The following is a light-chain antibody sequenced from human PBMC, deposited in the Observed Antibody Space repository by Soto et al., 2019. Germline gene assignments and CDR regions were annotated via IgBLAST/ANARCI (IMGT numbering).Light chain of an antibody. Sequence: EIVMTQSPATLSVSPGERATLSCRASQSVSSNLAWYQQKPCQAPRLLIYGASTRATGIPARFSGSGSETDFTLTISSLHSEDFAVYYCKQYNNLPAYPFGQGTQLEIK. CDR2: GAS. CDR1: QSVSSN. V-gene: IGKV3-15*01. J-gene: IGKJ2*01. CDR3: KQYNNLPAYP.